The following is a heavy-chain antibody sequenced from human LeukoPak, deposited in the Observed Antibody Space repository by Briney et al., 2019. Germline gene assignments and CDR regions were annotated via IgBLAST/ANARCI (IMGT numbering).Heavy chain of an antibody. CDR3: ARSITSSWYGDFQH. CDR2: IYYSGST. CDR1: GGSMSGYF. D-gene: IGHD6-13*01. V-gene: IGHV4-59*01. J-gene: IGHJ1*01. Sequence: PSETLSLTCTDSGGSMSGYFWSWIRQPPGKGLEWIGYIYYSGSTNYNPSLKSRVTISVDTSKNQFSLKLSSVTAADTAVYYCARSITSSWYGDFQHWGQGTLVTVSS.